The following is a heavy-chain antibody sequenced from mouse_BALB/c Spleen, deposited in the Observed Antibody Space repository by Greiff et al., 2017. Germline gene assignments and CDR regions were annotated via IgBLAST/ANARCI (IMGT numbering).Heavy chain of an antibody. CDR1: GYTFSSYW. V-gene: IGHV1-9*01. J-gene: IGHJ3*01. CDR2: ILPGSGST. D-gene: IGHD2-14*01. CDR3: ARFYRYDQAWFAY. Sequence: QVQLQQSGAELMKPGASVKISCKATGYTFSSYWIEWVKQRPGHGLEWIGEILPGSGSTNYNEKFKGKATFTADTSSNTAYMQLSSLTSEDSAVYYCARFYRYDQAWFAYWGQGTLVTVSA.